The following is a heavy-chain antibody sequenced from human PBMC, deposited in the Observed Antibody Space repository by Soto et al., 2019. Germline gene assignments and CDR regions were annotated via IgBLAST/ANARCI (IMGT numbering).Heavy chain of an antibody. CDR3: ASKAICGGDCYTFDS. Sequence: QVYLVQSGAEVKKPGSSVKISCKASGGIFSSNTINWVRQAAGQGLEWMGGIIPLFGTANYAEKFQGRITLTADKSTKTEYMELTSLRSEDTAVYYCASKAICGGDCYTFDSWGQGTLVT. D-gene: IGHD2-21*02. CDR1: GGIFSSNT. V-gene: IGHV1-69*06. CDR2: IIPLFGTA. J-gene: IGHJ4*02.